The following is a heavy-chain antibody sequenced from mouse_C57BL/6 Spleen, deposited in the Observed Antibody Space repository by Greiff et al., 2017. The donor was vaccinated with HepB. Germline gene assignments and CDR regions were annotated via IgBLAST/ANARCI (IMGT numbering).Heavy chain of an antibody. D-gene: IGHD1-1*01. CDR1: GYAFSSYW. CDR3: ARYGVITTVVAKNFDV. J-gene: IGHJ1*03. V-gene: IGHV1-80*01. Sequence: VQLQQSGAELVKPGASVKISCKASGYAFSSYWMNWVKQRPGKGLEWIGQIYPGDGDTNYNGKFKGKATLTADKSSSTAYMQLSSLTSEDSAFYFCARYGVITTVVAKNFDVWGTGTTVTVSS. CDR2: IYPGDGDT.